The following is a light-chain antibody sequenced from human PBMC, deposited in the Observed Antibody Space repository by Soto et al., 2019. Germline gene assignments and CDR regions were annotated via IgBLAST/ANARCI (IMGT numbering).Light chain of an antibody. CDR1: QSVSSDY. J-gene: IGKJ1*01. CDR3: QQYGTSPWT. CDR2: AAS. V-gene: IGKV3-20*01. Sequence: EIVLTQSPGTLSLSPGERATLSCWASQSVSSDYLAWYQQKPGQAPRLLIYAASSRATGIPDRFSGGGSGTDFTLTINRLEPEDFAVYYCQQYGTSPWTFGQVTKVEIK.